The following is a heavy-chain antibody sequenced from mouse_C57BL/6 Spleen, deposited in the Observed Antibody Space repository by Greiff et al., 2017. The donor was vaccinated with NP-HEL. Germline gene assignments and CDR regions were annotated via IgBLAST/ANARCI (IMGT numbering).Heavy chain of an antibody. J-gene: IGHJ2*01. CDR1: GYAFSSSW. CDR3: ARTGGFDY. Sequence: VQRVESGPELVKPGASVKISCKASGYAFSSSWMNWVKQRPGKGLEWIGRIYPRSGNTYYNEKFKGKATLTADKSSSTAYMELRSLTSEDSAVYFCARTGGFDYWGQGTTLTVSS. V-gene: IGHV1-82*01. D-gene: IGHD4-1*01. CDR2: IYPRSGNT.